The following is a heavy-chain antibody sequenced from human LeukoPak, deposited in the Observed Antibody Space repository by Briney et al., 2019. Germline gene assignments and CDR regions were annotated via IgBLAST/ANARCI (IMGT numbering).Heavy chain of an antibody. CDR1: GYSFTSYW. CDR3: ARGSYGYAPGSYYFDY. CDR2: IYPGDSDT. V-gene: IGHV5-51*01. J-gene: IGHJ4*02. Sequence: GESLKISCKGSGYSFTSYWIGWVRQMPGKGLEWMGIIYPGDSDTRYSPSFQGQVTISADKSISTAYLQWSSLKASDTAMYYCARGSYGYAPGSYYFDYWGQGTLVTVSS. D-gene: IGHD5-18*01.